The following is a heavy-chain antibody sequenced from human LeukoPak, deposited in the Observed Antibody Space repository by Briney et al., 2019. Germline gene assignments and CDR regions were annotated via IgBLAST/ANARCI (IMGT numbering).Heavy chain of an antibody. J-gene: IGHJ5*01. CDR2: INHSGSI. D-gene: IGHD7-27*01. CDR3: AKGVWAPRFDS. Sequence: PETLSLTCAVYGASFSDDYWSWIRPAPGKGLEWIGEINHSGSITYNPSLKSRVTISAEKSKSQFSLRLTSVTAADTAVYYCAKGVWAPRFDSWGEGTLVTVSS. V-gene: IGHV4-34*01. CDR1: GASFSDDY.